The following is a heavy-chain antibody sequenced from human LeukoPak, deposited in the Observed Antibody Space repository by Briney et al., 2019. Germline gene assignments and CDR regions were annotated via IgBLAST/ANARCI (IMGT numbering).Heavy chain of an antibody. CDR2: IIPILGIA. J-gene: IGHJ6*02. CDR3: ARGGGHYYYYYGMDV. CDR1: EGTFSSYA. Sequence: SVKVSCKASEGTFSSYAISWVRQAPGQGLEWMGRIIPILGIANYAQKFQGRVTITADKSTSTAYMELSSLRSEDAAVYYCARGGGHYYYYYGMDVWGQGTTVTVSS. D-gene: IGHD2-15*01. V-gene: IGHV1-69*04.